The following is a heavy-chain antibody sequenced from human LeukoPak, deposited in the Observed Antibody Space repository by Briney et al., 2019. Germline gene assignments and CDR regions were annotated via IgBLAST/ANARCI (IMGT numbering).Heavy chain of an antibody. J-gene: IGHJ4*02. D-gene: IGHD6-19*01. V-gene: IGHV4-59*08. CDR3: ARVGSGWYRFDY. CDR1: GGSISSYY. CDR2: IYYSGST. Sequence: SETLSLTCTVSGGSISSYYWSWLRQPPGKGLEWIGYIYYSGSTNYNPSLKSRVTISVDTSKNQFSLKLSSVTAADTAVYYCARVGSGWYRFDYWGQGTLVTVSS.